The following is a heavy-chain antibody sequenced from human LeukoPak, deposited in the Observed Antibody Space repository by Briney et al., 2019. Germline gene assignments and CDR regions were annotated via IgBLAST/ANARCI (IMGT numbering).Heavy chain of an antibody. CDR2: INHSGST. Sequence: SETLSLTCAVYGGSFSGYYWSWIRQPPGKGLEWIGEINHSGSTNYNPSLESRVTISVDTSKNQFSLKLSSVTAADTAVYYCASGADYWGQGTLVTVSS. V-gene: IGHV4-34*01. J-gene: IGHJ4*02. CDR1: GGSFSGYY. CDR3: ASGADY.